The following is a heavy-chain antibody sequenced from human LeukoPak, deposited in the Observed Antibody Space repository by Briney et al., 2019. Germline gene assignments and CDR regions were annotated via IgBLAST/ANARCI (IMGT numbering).Heavy chain of an antibody. CDR1: GYTFTSYG. CDR3: ARDEAKNYYDSSALFGRFDP. J-gene: IGHJ5*02. D-gene: IGHD3-22*01. CDR2: ISAYNGNT. Sequence: ASVKVSCKASGYTFTSYGISWVRQAPGQGLEWMGWISAYNGNTNYAQNLQGRVTMTTDTSTSTAYMELRSLRSDDTAVYYCARDEAKNYYDSSALFGRFDPWGQGTLVTVSS. V-gene: IGHV1-18*01.